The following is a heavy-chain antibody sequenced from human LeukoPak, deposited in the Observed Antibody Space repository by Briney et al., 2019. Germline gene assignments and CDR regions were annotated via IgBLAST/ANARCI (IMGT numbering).Heavy chain of an antibody. D-gene: IGHD4-17*01. J-gene: IGHJ4*02. Sequence: PAGSLRLSCAVSGLSFSTYWMTWVRQAPGKGLEWVANIKEDGSVKFYVDSLKGRFTISRDNAKNSLYLQMNSLRAEDTGVYYCAGGGDDYEYWGPGTLVTVSS. CDR1: GLSFSTYW. CDR3: AGGGDDYEY. V-gene: IGHV3-7*04. CDR2: IKEDGSVK.